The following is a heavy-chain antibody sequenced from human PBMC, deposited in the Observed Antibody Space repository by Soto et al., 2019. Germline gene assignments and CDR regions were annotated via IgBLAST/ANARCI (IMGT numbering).Heavy chain of an antibody. J-gene: IGHJ4*02. D-gene: IGHD5-12*01. CDR2: IHYSGST. CDR1: GGSISSGGYY. CDR3: TRGHVDISLYYFDY. V-gene: IGHV4-31*03. Sequence: QVQLRESGPGLVKPSQTLSLTCTVSGGSISSGGYYWSWIRQHPGKGLEWIGYIHYSGSTYYNPSLESRVIISVDTSKNQFSLKLSSVTAADTAVYYCTRGHVDISLYYFDYWGQGTLVTISS.